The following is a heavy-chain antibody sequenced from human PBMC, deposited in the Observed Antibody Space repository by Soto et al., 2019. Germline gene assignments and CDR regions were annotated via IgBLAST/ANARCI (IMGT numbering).Heavy chain of an antibody. CDR1: GFTLSDNW. V-gene: IGHV3-7*04. J-gene: IGHJ4*02. CDR3: VRGRSLSGY. CDR2: IKEDGSEK. D-gene: IGHD3-16*01. Sequence: EVQLVESGGDLVQPGGSLRLSCTASGFTLSDNWMTWVRQAPGKGLEWVANIKEDGSEKNYVDSVKGRFTISRDNAKNSLFLQMNGLRVEDTAVYYCVRGRSLSGYWGQGTLVTVSS.